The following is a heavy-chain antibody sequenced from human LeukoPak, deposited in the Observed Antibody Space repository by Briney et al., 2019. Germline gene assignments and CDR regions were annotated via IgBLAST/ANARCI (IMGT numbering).Heavy chain of an antibody. J-gene: IGHJ4*02. V-gene: IGHV4-4*07. D-gene: IGHD2-2*02. CDR1: GGSISSYY. CDR2: IYNSGST. Sequence: SETLSLTCTVSGGSISSYYWSWIRQPAGKGLEWIGRIYNSGSTNYNASLKSRVTMSVDTSKNQFSLKLSSVTAADTAVYYCASSEGYCSSTSCYRPPHFDYWGQGTLVTVSS. CDR3: ASSEGYCSSTSCYRPPHFDY.